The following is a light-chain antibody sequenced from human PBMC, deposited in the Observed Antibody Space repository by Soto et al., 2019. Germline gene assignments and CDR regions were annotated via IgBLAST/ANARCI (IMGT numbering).Light chain of an antibody. J-gene: IGLJ1*01. CDR3: QSYDSSLSGYV. Sequence: QPVLTQPPSVSGAPGQRVTLSCTESSSNIGAGYDVHWYQQLPGTAPKLLIYGNSNRPSGVPDRFSGSKSGTSASLAITGLQAEDEADYYCQSYDSSLSGYVFGTGAKVTVL. V-gene: IGLV1-40*01. CDR2: GNS. CDR1: SSNIGAGYD.